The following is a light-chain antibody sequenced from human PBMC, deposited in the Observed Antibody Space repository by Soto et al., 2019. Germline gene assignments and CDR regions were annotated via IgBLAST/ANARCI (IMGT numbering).Light chain of an antibody. Sequence: EVVMTQSPVTLSVSLGQRATLSCRASQTVSSHIAWYQQKPGQAPRLLISGVFVRATGIPGRFSGSGSGTDFTLTISSLQSEDFATYYCQQGDIWPWTFGQGTKVEMK. V-gene: IGKV3D-15*01. J-gene: IGKJ1*01. CDR3: QQGDIWPWT. CDR1: QTVSSH. CDR2: GVF.